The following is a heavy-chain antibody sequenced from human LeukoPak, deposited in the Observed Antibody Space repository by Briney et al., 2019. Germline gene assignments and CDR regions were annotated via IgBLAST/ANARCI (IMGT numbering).Heavy chain of an antibody. V-gene: IGHV4-34*01. Sequence: SETLSLTCAVYVGSFSCYYWSWLRQPPGKGREWIGESNHSGSTNYNPSLKSRVTISVDTSKRQCSLKLRSVKAPDTSVYYCARVGYCSSTSCYMRGWARSYYYYGMDVWGQGTTVTVSS. D-gene: IGHD2-2*02. CDR3: ARVGYCSSTSCYMRGWARSYYYYGMDV. CDR1: VGSFSCYY. J-gene: IGHJ6*01. CDR2: SNHSGST.